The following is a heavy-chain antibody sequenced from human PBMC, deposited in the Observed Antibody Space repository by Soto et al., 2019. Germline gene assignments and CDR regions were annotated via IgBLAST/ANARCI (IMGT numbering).Heavy chain of an antibody. J-gene: IGHJ4*02. CDR3: AREMAGLGGEYDY. CDR1: GYTFTKYG. Sequence: QVQLVQSGAEVKNPGASVKVSCKTSGYTFTKYGVGWVRQAPGQGLEWMGWISGSSGNANYAEEVQGRITLTTDTSTSTAYIELRSLRSDDTAVYYCAREMAGLGGEYDYWGQGTLVTVSS. V-gene: IGHV1-18*01. CDR2: ISGSSGNA. D-gene: IGHD3-16*01.